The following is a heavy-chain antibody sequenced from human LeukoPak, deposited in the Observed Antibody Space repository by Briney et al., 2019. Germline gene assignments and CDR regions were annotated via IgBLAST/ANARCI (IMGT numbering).Heavy chain of an antibody. J-gene: IGHJ6*02. Sequence: GRSLKLSCAASGFTFSGSAMHWVRQASGKGLEWVGRIRSKVNSYATAYAASVKGRFTISRDDSKNTASLQMNSLKTEDTAVYYCTRLGDRAYGDDYYYYGMDVWGQGTTVTVSS. CDR2: IRSKVNSYAT. CDR1: GFTFSGSA. CDR3: TRLGDRAYGDDYYYYGMDV. D-gene: IGHD4-17*01. V-gene: IGHV3-73*01.